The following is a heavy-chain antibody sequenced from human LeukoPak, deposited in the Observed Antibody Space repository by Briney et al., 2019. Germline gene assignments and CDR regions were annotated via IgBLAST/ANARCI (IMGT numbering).Heavy chain of an antibody. J-gene: IGHJ4*02. V-gene: IGHV3-33*01. CDR2: IWYDGSNK. CDR1: GFTFSSYG. Sequence: GGSLRLSCAASGFTFSSYGMHWVRQAPGKGLEWVAVIWYDGSNKYYADSVKGRFTISRDNAKNSLYLQMNSLRAEDTAVYYCARGKRTRYSSGWYPGFDYWGQGTLVTVSS. CDR3: ARGKRTRYSSGWYPGFDY. D-gene: IGHD6-19*01.